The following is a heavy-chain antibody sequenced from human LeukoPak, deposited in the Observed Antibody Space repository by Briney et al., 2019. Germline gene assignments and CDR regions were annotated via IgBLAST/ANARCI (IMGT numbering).Heavy chain of an antibody. V-gene: IGHV3-15*01. D-gene: IGHD1/OR15-1a*01. Sequence: LGGSLRLSCAASGFTFSSTWMSWVRQAPGKGLEWVGRIKRNIDGGTTDYAAPVNGRFTISRDDSKNTLYPQMNSLKTEDTAVYYCVTGLGRTDHDYWGQGTLVTVSS. CDR1: GFTFSSTW. CDR2: IKRNIDGGTT. CDR3: VTGLGRTDHDY. J-gene: IGHJ4*02.